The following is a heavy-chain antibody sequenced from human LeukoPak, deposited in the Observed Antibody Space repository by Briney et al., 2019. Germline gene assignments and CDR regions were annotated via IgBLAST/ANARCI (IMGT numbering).Heavy chain of an antibody. D-gene: IGHD3-3*01. CDR2: IRSKAYGGTT. CDR1: GFTFGDYA. Sequence: QSGGSLRLSCTASGFTFGDYAMSWVRQAPGKGLEWVGFIRSKAYGGTTEYAASVKGRFTISRDDSKSIAYLQMNSLKTEDTAVYYCTSLPKLRFNDYYMDVWGKGTTVTVSS. CDR3: TSLPKLRFNDYYMDV. J-gene: IGHJ6*03. V-gene: IGHV3-49*04.